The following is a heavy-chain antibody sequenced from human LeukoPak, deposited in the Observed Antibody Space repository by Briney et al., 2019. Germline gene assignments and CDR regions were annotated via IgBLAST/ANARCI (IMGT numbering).Heavy chain of an antibody. J-gene: IGHJ6*02. CDR3: ARVPPARNDYSNYVDYYGMDV. CDR1: GGTFSSYA. V-gene: IGHV1-69*04. D-gene: IGHD4-11*01. CDR2: IIPIFGIA. Sequence: GASVKVSCKASGGTFSSYAISWVRQAPGQGLEWVGRIIPIFGIANYAQKFQGRVTITADKSTSTAYMELRRLRPEDTAVYYCARVPPARNDYSNYVDYYGMDVWGQGTTVTVSS.